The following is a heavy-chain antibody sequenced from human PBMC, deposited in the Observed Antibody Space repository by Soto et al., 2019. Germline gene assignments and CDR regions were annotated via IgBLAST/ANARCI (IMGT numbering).Heavy chain of an antibody. V-gene: IGHV4-34*01. CDR2: INHSGST. D-gene: IGHD6-13*01. CDR3: AIVAAAGTASDY. CDR1: GGSFSGYY. Sequence: SETLSLTCAVYGGSFSGYYWSWMRQPPGKGLEWIGEINHSGSTNYNPSLKSRVTISVDTSKNQFSLKLSSVTAADTAVYYCAIVAAAGTASDYWGQGTLVTVSS. J-gene: IGHJ4*02.